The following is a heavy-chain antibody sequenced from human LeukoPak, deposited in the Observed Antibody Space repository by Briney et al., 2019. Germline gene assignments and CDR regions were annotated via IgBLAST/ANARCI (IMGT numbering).Heavy chain of an antibody. J-gene: IGHJ5*02. V-gene: IGHV1-18*01. CDR1: GYTFTNYG. CDR2: ISAYHGNT. D-gene: IGHD4-17*01. CDR3: ARDTSPGYGDPPAWFDP. Sequence: ASVKVSCKASGYTFTNYGISWVRQAPGQGLEWMGWISAYHGNTNYAQKLQGRATMTTDTSMSTVYMELRSLRSDDTAVYYCARDTSPGYGDPPAWFDPWGQGTLVTVSS.